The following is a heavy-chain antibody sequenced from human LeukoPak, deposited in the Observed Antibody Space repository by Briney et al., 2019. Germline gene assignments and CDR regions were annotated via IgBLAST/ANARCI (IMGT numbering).Heavy chain of an antibody. J-gene: IGHJ6*02. Sequence: GRSLRLSCAASGFTLNNYAMHWVRQAPGKGLEWVAVVSYAGSNKYYADSVKGRFTISRDKSKNTLYLQMNSLRPDDTAVYYCARAAGMDVWGQGTTVTVSS. V-gene: IGHV3-30*04. CDR2: VSYAGSNK. CDR1: GFTLNNYA. CDR3: ARAAGMDV.